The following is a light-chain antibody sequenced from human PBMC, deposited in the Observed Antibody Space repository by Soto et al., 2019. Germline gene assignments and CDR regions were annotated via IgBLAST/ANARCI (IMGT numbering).Light chain of an antibody. CDR3: AAWDDSLDGSVV. CDR2: SNN. J-gene: IGLJ2*01. V-gene: IGLV1-44*01. Sequence: QSVLTQPPSASGTPGQRVTISCSGSSSNIGSNSANWYQQVPGAAPKLVIYSNNQRPSGVPDRFSGSKSGTSASLAISGLQSEDEAEYYCAAWDDSLDGSVVFGGGTKVTVL. CDR1: SSNIGSNS.